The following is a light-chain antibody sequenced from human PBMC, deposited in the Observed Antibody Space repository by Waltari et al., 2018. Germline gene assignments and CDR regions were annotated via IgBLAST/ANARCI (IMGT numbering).Light chain of an antibody. J-gene: IGLJ3*02. CDR1: SGSISSTSY. V-gene: IGLV8-61*01. Sequence: QTVVTQEPSLSVSPGGTVTLTCALSSGSISSTSYATWSQQTPGPAPRTLVYKGTSLASGVLERFSGSIRGNKAALTITGAQADDDSDYYCSLYMGSGIWVFGGGTKLTVL. CDR3: SLYMGSGIWV. CDR2: KGT.